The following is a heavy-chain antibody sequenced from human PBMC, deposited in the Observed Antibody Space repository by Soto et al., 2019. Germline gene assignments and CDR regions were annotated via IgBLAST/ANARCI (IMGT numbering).Heavy chain of an antibody. V-gene: IGHV4-59*08. J-gene: IGHJ6*03. D-gene: IGHD3-16*01. CDR3: ARKRELGDYYYMDV. Sequence: SETLSLTCTVSGGSISSYYWSWIRQPPGKGLEWIGYIYYSGSTNYNPSLKSRVTISVDTSKNQFSLKLSSVTAADTAVYYCARKRELGDYYYMDVWGKGTTVTVSS. CDR1: GGSISSYY. CDR2: IYYSGST.